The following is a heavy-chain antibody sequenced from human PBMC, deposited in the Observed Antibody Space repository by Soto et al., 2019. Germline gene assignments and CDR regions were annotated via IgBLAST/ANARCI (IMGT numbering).Heavy chain of an antibody. CDR1: GFTFSSYV. Sequence: GGSLRLSCAASGFTFSSYVINWVRQAPGKGLEWVSGISGSGGTINYADSVKGRFTISRDNSRNTVYLQMSSLGAEDTAVYYCARGEKGYYDSTGYYFDYWGQGTLITVSS. CDR2: ISGSGGTI. CDR3: ARGEKGYYDSTGYYFDY. D-gene: IGHD3-22*01. J-gene: IGHJ4*02. V-gene: IGHV3-23*01.